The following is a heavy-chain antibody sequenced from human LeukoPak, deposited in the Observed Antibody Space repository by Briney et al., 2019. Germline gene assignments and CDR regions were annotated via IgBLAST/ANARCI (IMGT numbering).Heavy chain of an antibody. Sequence: SGPTLVKPTQTLTLTCTFSEFSLSTSGVGVGWIRQPPGKALEWLALIYWDDDERYSPSLKSRLTITKDTSENQVVLTMTNMDPVDTATYYCAHSLAAAAITYYFDYWGQGILVTVSS. D-gene: IGHD6-13*01. CDR3: AHSLAAAAITYYFDY. CDR2: IYWDDDE. V-gene: IGHV2-5*02. CDR1: EFSLSTSGVG. J-gene: IGHJ4*02.